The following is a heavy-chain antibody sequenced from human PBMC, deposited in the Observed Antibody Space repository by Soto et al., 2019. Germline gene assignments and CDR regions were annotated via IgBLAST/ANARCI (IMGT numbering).Heavy chain of an antibody. J-gene: IGHJ6*02. Sequence: GGSLRLSCAASGFTFSSYGMHWVRQAPGKGLEWVAVIWYDGSNKYYADSVKGRFTISRDNSKNTLYLQMNSLRAEDTAVYYCARVLQGTYYYYGMDVWGQGTTVTVSS. V-gene: IGHV3-33*01. CDR3: ARVLQGTYYYYGMDV. D-gene: IGHD4-4*01. CDR2: IWYDGSNK. CDR1: GFTFSSYG.